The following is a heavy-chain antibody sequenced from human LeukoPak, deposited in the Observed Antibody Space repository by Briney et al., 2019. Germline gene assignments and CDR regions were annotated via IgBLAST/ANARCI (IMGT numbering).Heavy chain of an antibody. CDR2: IYYSGST. Sequence: ASETLSLTCTVSSGSISSYYWSWIRQPPGKGLEWIGYIYYSGSTNYNPSLKSRVTISVDTSKNQFSLKLSSVTAADTAVYYCARGAALDYWGQGTLVTVSS. CDR3: ARGAALDY. V-gene: IGHV4-59*01. J-gene: IGHJ4*02. CDR1: SGSISSYY. D-gene: IGHD2-15*01.